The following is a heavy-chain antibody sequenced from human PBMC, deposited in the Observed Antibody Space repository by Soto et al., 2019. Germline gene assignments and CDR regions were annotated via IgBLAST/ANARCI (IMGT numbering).Heavy chain of an antibody. CDR1: GGTISAYY. CDR2: IYYSGST. CDR3: SRRARYFRGDSCSFDGYDF. Sequence: KLSLTCTVSGGTISAYYWSWIRQPPGKGLEWIGYIYYSGSTNYNPSLKSRVTISVDTSNNRFSLRLCSVTAADTAVYYCSRRARYFRGDSCSFDGYDFSRQGT. D-gene: IGHD2-2*01. J-gene: IGHJ3*01. V-gene: IGHV4-59*01.